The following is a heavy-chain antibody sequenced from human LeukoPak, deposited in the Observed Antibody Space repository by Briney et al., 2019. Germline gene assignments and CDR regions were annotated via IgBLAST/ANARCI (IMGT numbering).Heavy chain of an antibody. CDR2: MNPNSGNT. V-gene: IGHV1-8*03. CDR1: GYTFTSYD. D-gene: IGHD3-10*01. Sequence: VASVKVSCKASGYTFTSYDINWVRQATGQGLEWMGWMNPNSGNTGYAQKFQGRVTITRNTSISTAYMELSSPRSEDTAVYYCARGSLTMVRGVIDYWGQGTLVTVSS. CDR3: ARGSLTMVRGVIDY. J-gene: IGHJ4*02.